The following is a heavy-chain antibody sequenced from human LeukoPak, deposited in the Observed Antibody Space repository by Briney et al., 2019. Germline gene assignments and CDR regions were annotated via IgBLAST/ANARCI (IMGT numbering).Heavy chain of an antibody. J-gene: IGHJ4*02. CDR2: IYDSGTT. CDR3: ASSIVVPNYYFDY. CDR1: GGSISSYY. Sequence: SETLSLTCTVSGGSISSYYWSWIRQPPGKGLEWFGYIYDSGTTNYNPSLKSRVTISVDTSKNQFSLKLSSVTAADTAVYYCASSIVVPNYYFDYWGQGTLVTVSS. V-gene: IGHV4-59*08. D-gene: IGHD2-21*01.